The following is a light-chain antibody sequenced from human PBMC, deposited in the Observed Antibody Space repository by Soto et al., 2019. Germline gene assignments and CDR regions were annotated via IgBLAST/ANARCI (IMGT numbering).Light chain of an antibody. J-gene: IGLJ3*02. V-gene: IGLV2-8*01. CDR3: SSYAGSSTWV. Sequence: QSAPTQPPSAAGSPGQSATISCTGTSSDVGGYNYVSWYQQYPGKATKLMIYEVSKRPSGFPDRFSGSKSCITASLTVSGLQAEDEADYYCSSYAGSSTWVFGGGTKQTVL. CDR2: EVS. CDR1: SSDVGGYNY.